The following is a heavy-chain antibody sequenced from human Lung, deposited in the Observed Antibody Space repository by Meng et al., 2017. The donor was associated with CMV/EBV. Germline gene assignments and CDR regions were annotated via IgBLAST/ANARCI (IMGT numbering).Heavy chain of an antibody. CDR2: IYYIGDT. J-gene: IGHJ6*02. D-gene: IGHD1-1*01. CDR1: GDSISSSSGYY. CDR3: ARLQYNWNCLDV. V-gene: IGHV4-39*01. Sequence: SXTLSLXCIVTGDSISSSSGYYWVWIRQPPGKGLEWIGAIYYIGDTYYNWCLGGRLTISVDTSKNQFSLQVTSVTAADTAIYYCARLQYNWNCLDVWGHGAAVTVSS.